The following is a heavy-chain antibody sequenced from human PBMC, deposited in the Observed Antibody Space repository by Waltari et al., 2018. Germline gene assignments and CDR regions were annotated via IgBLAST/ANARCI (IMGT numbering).Heavy chain of an antibody. CDR1: GYTLTELS. CDR3: ATRWGGIDAFDI. D-gene: IGHD3-16*01. Sequence: QVQLVQSGAEVKQPGPSVKVYCKVSGYTLTELSMPWVQQAPGKGLAWMGGFDPEDGETIYAQKFQGRVTMTEDTSTDTAYMELSSLRSEDTAMYYCATRWGGIDAFDIWGQGTMVTVSS. CDR2: FDPEDGET. J-gene: IGHJ3*02. V-gene: IGHV1-24*01.